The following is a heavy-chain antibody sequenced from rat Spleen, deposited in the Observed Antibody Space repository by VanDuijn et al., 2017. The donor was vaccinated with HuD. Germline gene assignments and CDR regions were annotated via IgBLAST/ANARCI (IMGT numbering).Heavy chain of an antibody. V-gene: IGHV5-7*01. D-gene: IGHD1-2*01. Sequence: EVQLVESGGGLVQPGRSLKLTCAASGFTFGDYNMAWVRQAPTKGLEWVATISYDGNRICYRDSVKGRFTISRDNAESTLNLQMDSLRSEDTATYYCTTRPYYSSLNWFPYWGQGTLVTVSS. CDR3: TTRPYYSSLNWFPY. CDR1: GFTFGDYN. CDR2: ISYDGNRI. J-gene: IGHJ3*01.